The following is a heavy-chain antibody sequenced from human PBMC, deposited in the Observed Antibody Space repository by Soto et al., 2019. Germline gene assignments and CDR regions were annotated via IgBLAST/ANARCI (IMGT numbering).Heavy chain of an antibody. J-gene: IGHJ4*02. CDR3: AKDHRDGYNYDY. V-gene: IGHV3-23*01. Sequence: EVQLLESGGGLVQPGGSLRLSCAASGFTFSSYAMSWVRQAPGKGLEWVSAISGSGGSTYYADSVKGRFTIARDNSKNTLYLQMNSLRAEDTAVYYCAKDHRDGYNYDYWGQGTLVTVSS. D-gene: IGHD5-12*01. CDR1: GFTFSSYA. CDR2: ISGSGGST.